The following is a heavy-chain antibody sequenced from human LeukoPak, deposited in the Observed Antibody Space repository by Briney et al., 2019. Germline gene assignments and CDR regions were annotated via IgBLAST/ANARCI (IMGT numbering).Heavy chain of an antibody. V-gene: IGHV3-53*01. CDR1: GFIFSSYA. Sequence: GGSLRLSCAASGFIFSSYAMSWVRQAPGKGLEWVSVIYKNAITYYADTVKGRFTISRDNSKNMLYLQMNSLRADDTAVYYCARSLRVRGVPDYMDVWGKGTTITISS. J-gene: IGHJ6*03. CDR3: ARSLRVRGVPDYMDV. CDR2: IYKNAIT. D-gene: IGHD3-10*01.